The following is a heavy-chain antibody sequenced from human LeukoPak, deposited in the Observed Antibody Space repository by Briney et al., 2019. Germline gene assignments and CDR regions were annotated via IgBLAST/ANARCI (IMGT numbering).Heavy chain of an antibody. J-gene: IGHJ4*02. CDR1: GFTFSSYA. V-gene: IGHV3-30*04. D-gene: IGHD7-27*01. CDR3: ARAWGPY. CDR2: ISYDGSNK. Sequence: GGSLRLSCAASGFTFSSYAMHWVRQAPGKGLEWVAVISYDGSNKYYADSVKGRFTISRDNSKNTLYLQMNSLRAEDTAVYYCARAWGPYWGQGTLVTVSS.